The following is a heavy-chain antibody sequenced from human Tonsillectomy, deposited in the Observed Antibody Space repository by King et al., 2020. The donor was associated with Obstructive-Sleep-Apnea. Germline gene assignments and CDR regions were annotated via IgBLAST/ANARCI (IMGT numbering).Heavy chain of an antibody. V-gene: IGHV4-59*01. CDR1: GASMTRNY. CDR2: IYYSGTT. CDR3: ARVDGLVGARPFDY. Sequence: VQLQESGPGLVKPSETLSLTCTVSGASMTRNYWSWLRQSPEKGLEWIGYIYYSGTTNYNPSLTSRVAISIDTSKNQFSLKLNSLTAADTAIYYCARVDGLVGARPFDYWGQGTLVTVSS. J-gene: IGHJ4*02. D-gene: IGHD1-26*01.